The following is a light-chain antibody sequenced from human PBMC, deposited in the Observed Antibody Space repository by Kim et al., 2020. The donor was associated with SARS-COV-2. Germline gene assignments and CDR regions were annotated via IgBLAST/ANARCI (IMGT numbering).Light chain of an antibody. Sequence: TLSLSPGERATLSCRARQSVSSYFAWYQQKPGQAPRLILYDTSKRATGTPARFSGSGSGTDFTLTISSLESEDSAIYYCQQRTNWLFGQGTKLEI. CDR2: DTS. CDR1: QSVSSY. J-gene: IGKJ2*01. V-gene: IGKV3-11*01. CDR3: QQRTNWL.